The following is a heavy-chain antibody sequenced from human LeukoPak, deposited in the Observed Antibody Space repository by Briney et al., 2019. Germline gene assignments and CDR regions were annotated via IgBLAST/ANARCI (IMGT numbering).Heavy chain of an antibody. V-gene: IGHV4-34*01. Sequence: SETLSLTCPVYGGSFSGYYWSWIRHPPGKGLEWIGEINHSGSTHYNPSLKSRVTMSVDTSKNQLSLKLASVTAADTAVYYCARGDRYGYWGYWGQGTPVTVSS. CDR3: ARGDRYGYWGY. CDR1: GGSFSGYY. D-gene: IGHD5-18*01. CDR2: INHSGST. J-gene: IGHJ4*02.